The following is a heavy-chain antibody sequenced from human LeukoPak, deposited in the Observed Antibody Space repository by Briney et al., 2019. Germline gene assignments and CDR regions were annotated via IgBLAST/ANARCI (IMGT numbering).Heavy chain of an antibody. Sequence: GGSLRLSCAASGFIFSDYYMSWIRQAPGKGLEWVSYISSSGSSIYYADSVKGRFTISRDNAKNSLYLQMNSLRAEDTAVYYCARDQGYFDWAYYFDYWGQGTLVTVSS. CDR3: ARDQGYFDWAYYFDY. CDR1: GFIFSDYY. D-gene: IGHD3-9*01. CDR2: ISSSGSSI. V-gene: IGHV3-11*04. J-gene: IGHJ4*02.